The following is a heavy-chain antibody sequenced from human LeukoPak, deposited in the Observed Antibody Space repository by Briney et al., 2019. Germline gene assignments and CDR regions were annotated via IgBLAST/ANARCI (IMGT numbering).Heavy chain of an antibody. CDR2: ISYDGTNK. V-gene: IGHV3-30*03. J-gene: IGHJ4*02. D-gene: IGHD2-15*01. CDR1: GFTFSTYA. Sequence: GGSLRLSCAASGFTFSTYAIHWVRQAPGKGPEWVAVISYDGTNKYYSDSVRGRFAISRDNPKNTLHLQMNNLRPGDTAVYYCATVGGSADYWGQGTLVSVSS. CDR3: ATVGGSADY.